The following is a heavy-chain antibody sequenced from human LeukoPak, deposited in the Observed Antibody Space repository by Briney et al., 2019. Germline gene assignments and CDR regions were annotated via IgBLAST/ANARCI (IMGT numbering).Heavy chain of an antibody. V-gene: IGHV3-30-3*01. CDR1: GFTFSSYA. Sequence: PGRSLRLSCAASGFTFSSYAMHWVRQAPGKGLEWVAVISYDGSNKYYADSVKGRFTISRDNSRNTLYLQMNSLRAEDTAVYYCARDVYYDFWSNDAFDIWGQGTMVTVSS. J-gene: IGHJ3*02. D-gene: IGHD3-3*01. CDR3: ARDVYYDFWSNDAFDI. CDR2: ISYDGSNK.